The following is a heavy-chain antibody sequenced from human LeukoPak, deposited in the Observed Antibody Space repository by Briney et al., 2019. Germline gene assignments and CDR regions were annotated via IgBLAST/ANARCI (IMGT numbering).Heavy chain of an antibody. CDR2: INSDGSWT. J-gene: IGHJ4*02. CDR1: GNYW. Sequence: GGSLRLSCAASGNYWMHWVRQAPGKGLVWVSHINSDGSWTSYADSVKGQFTISKDNAKNTVYLQMNNLRAEDTAVYYCISFYETYWGRGTLVTVSS. CDR3: ISFYETY. D-gene: IGHD2-2*01. V-gene: IGHV3-74*01.